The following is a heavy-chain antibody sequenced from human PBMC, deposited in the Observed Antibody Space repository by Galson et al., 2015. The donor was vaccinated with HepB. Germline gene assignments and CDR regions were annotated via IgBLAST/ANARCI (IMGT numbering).Heavy chain of an antibody. CDR3: ARAQYDSSGYYFEVGWYFDL. Sequence: SVKVSCKASGYTFTSYGISWVRQAPGQGLEWMGWISAYNGNTNYAQKLQGRVTMTTDTSTSTAYMELRSLRSDDTAVYYCARAQYDSSGYYFEVGWYFDLWGRGTLVTVSS. V-gene: IGHV1-18*04. D-gene: IGHD3-22*01. J-gene: IGHJ2*01. CDR1: GYTFTSYG. CDR2: ISAYNGNT.